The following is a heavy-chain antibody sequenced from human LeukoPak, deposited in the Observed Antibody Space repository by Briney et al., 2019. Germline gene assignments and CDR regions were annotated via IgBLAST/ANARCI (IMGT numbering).Heavy chain of an antibody. J-gene: IGHJ6*03. D-gene: IGHD1-26*01. V-gene: IGHV1-8*03. CDR3: ARGYSGSYWGYYYYMDV. Sequence: ASVKVSCKASGGTFSSYAISWVRQAPGQGLEWMGWMNPNSGNTGYAQKFQGRVTITRNTSINTAYMELSSLRSEDTAVYYCARGYSGSYWGYYYYMDVWGKGTTVTVSS. CDR1: GGTFSSYA. CDR2: MNPNSGNT.